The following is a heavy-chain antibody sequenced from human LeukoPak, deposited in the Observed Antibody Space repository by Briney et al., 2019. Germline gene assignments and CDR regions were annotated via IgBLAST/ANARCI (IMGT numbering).Heavy chain of an antibody. CDR2: IRSKAYGGTT. V-gene: IGHV3-49*04. CDR1: GFTFGDYA. J-gene: IGHJ4*02. D-gene: IGHD2-15*01. CDR3: TTGLRLICSGGSCYPGYFDY. Sequence: GESLRLSCTASGFTFGDYAMSWVRQAPGKGLEWVGFIRSKAYGGTTEYAASVKGRFTISRDDSKSIAYLQMNSLKTEDTAVYYCTTGLRLICSGGSCYPGYFDYWGQGTLVTVSS.